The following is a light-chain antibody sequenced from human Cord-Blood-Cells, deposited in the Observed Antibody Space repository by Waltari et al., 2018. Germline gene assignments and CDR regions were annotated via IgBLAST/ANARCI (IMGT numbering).Light chain of an antibody. Sequence: AIRMTQSPSSLSASTGDRVTITCRASQGISSSLAWYQQKPGKGPKLLIYAASTLQSGVPSRFSGSGSGTDFTLTISCLQSEDFATYYCQQYYSYPYTFGQGTKLEIK. J-gene: IGKJ2*01. CDR2: AAS. CDR3: QQYYSYPYT. CDR1: QGISSS. V-gene: IGKV1-8*01.